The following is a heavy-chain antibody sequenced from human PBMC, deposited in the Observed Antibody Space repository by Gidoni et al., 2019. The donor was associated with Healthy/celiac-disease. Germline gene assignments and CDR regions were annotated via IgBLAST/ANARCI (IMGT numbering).Heavy chain of an antibody. V-gene: IGHV3-21*01. CDR1: GFTFSSYS. D-gene: IGHD3-10*01. CDR2: ISSSSSYI. J-gene: IGHJ6*03. Sequence: EVQLVESGGGLVKPGGSLRLSCAASGFTFSSYSMNWVRQAPGKGLEWVSSISSSSSYIYYADSVKGRFTISRDNAKNSLYLQMNSLRAEDTAVYYCAREGGSGSYYADYYMDVWGKGTTVTVSS. CDR3: AREGGSGSYYADYYMDV.